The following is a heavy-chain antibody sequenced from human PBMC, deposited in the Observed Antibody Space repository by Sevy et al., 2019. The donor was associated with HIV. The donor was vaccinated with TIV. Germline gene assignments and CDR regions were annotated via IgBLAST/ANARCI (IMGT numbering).Heavy chain of an antibody. CDR3: ARVNYYDSSGYPY. J-gene: IGHJ4*02. CDR2: FYSGGST. Sequence: GGSLRLSCAASGFTVSSNYMSWVRQAPGKGLEGVSVFYSGGSTYYADSVKGRFTISRDNSKNTLYLQMNSLRAEDTAVYYCARVNYYDSSGYPYWGQGTLVTVSS. CDR1: GFTVSSNY. D-gene: IGHD3-22*01. V-gene: IGHV3-66*01.